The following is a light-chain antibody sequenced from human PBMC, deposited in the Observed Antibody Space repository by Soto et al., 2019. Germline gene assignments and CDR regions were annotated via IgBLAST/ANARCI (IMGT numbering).Light chain of an antibody. J-gene: IGLJ2*01. CDR1: SSNIGAGYD. Sequence: QPVLTQPPSVSGAPGQRVTISCTGSSSNIGAGYDVHWYQQFPGTAPKLLIYGNSNRPSGVPDRFSGSKSGTSASLAITGLQADDEADYYCQSYDTSRSGSVILGGGTKLTVL. CDR2: GNS. CDR3: QSYDTSRSGSVI. V-gene: IGLV1-40*01.